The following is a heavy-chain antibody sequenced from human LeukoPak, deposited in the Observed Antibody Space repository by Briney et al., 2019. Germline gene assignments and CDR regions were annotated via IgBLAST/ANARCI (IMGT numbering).Heavy chain of an antibody. D-gene: IGHD1-26*01. J-gene: IGHJ4*02. CDR3: ARALGRVGATAGLLFDY. Sequence: GASVKVSCKASGYTFTSYDINWVRQAPGQGLEWMGWMNPNSGNTGYAQKFQGRVTMTRNTSISTAYMELSSLRSEDMAVYYCARALGRVGATAGLLFDYWGQGTLVTVSS. CDR1: GYTFTSYD. CDR2: MNPNSGNT. V-gene: IGHV1-8*01.